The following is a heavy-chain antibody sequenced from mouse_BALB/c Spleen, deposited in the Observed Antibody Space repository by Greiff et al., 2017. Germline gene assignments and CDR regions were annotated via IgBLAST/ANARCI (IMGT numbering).Heavy chain of an antibody. CDR3: ARLYRYEAMDY. J-gene: IGHJ4*01. Sequence: EVKLVESGGGLVKPGGSLKLSCAASGFAFSSYDMSWVRQTPEKRLEWVAYISSGGGSTYYPDTVKGRFTISRDNAKNTLYLQMSSLKSEDTAMYYCARLYRYEAMDYWGQGTSVTVSS. V-gene: IGHV5-12-1*01. CDR1: GFAFSSYD. D-gene: IGHD2-14*01. CDR2: ISSGGGST.